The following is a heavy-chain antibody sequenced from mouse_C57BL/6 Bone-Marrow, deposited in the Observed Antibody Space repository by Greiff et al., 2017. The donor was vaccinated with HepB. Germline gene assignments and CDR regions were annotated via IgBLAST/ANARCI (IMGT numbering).Heavy chain of an antibody. CDR1: GFTFSSYA. J-gene: IGHJ3*01. Sequence: DVHLVESGGGLVKPGGSLKLSCAASGFTFSSYAMSWVRQTPEKRLEWVATISDGGSYTYYPDNVKGRFTISRDNAKNNLYLQMSHLKSEDTAMYYCARDLDYAVPFAYWGQGTLVTVSA. CDR3: ARDLDYAVPFAY. V-gene: IGHV5-4*01. CDR2: ISDGGSYT. D-gene: IGHD2-4*01.